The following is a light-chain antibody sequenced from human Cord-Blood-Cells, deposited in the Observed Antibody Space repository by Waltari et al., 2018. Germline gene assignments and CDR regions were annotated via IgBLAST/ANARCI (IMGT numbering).Light chain of an antibody. V-gene: IGLV2-23*01. Sequence: QSALTQPASVSGSPGQSITISCTGTSSDVGSYNLVPWYQQHPGKAPKLMLYEGSKRPSGVSNRFSGSKSGNTACLTISGLQAEYEADYYCCSYAGSSTSVFGGGTKLTVL. CDR3: CSYAGSSTSV. J-gene: IGLJ3*02. CDR2: EGS. CDR1: SSDVGSYNL.